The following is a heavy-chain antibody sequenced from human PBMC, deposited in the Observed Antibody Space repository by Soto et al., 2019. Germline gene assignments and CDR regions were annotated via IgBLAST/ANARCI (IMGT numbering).Heavy chain of an antibody. J-gene: IGHJ4*02. D-gene: IGHD4-17*01. V-gene: IGHV4-31*03. CDR2: IYYSGST. Sequence: QVQLQESGPGLVEPSQTLSLTCTVSGCSISSGGYYWSWIRQHPGKGLEWIGYIYYSGSTYYNPSLKSRVTISVDTSKNQFALKLSSVTAADTAVYYCARDSFYGDYVPLWGQGTLVTVSS. CDR3: ARDSFYGDYVPL. CDR1: GCSISSGGYY.